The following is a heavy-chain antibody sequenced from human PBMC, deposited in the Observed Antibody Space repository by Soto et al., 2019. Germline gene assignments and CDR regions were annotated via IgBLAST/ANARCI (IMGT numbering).Heavy chain of an antibody. Sequence: QVQLVQSGAEVKKPGASVKVSCKASGYTFTSYGISWVRQAPGQGLEWMGLISAYNGNTNYAQKLQGRVTMTTDTSSRTAYMELRSLRSDDTAVYYCARHNRPRLLWFGVSQIYYYYGMDVWGQGTTVTVS. CDR2: ISAYNGNT. CDR3: ARHNRPRLLWFGVSQIYYYYGMDV. CDR1: GYTFTSYG. D-gene: IGHD3-10*01. V-gene: IGHV1-18*01. J-gene: IGHJ6*02.